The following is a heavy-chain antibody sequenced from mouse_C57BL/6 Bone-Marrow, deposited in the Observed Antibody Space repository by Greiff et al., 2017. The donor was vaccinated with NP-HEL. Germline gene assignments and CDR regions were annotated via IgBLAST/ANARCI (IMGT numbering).Heavy chain of an antibody. CDR1: GFTFSSYT. Sequence: EVKLMESGGGLVKPGGSLKLSCAASGFTFSSYTMSWVRQTPEKRLEWVATISGGGGNTYYPDSVKGRFTISRDNAKNTLYLQMSSLRSEDTALYYCARHVNYGSSFWYFDVWGTGTTVTVSS. V-gene: IGHV5-9*01. CDR3: ARHVNYGSSFWYFDV. CDR2: ISGGGGNT. D-gene: IGHD1-1*01. J-gene: IGHJ1*03.